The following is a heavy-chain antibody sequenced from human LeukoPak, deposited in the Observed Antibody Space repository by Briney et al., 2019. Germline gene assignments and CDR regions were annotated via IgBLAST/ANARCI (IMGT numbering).Heavy chain of an antibody. D-gene: IGHD4-17*01. V-gene: IGHV3-11*04. CDR2: VSTSGTSV. Sequence: GGSLRLSCAASGFTFSEYFMGWIRQAPGKGLEWVSYVSTSGTSVYYPDSVKGRFTISRDNAKNSLYLQMNSLRAEDTAVYYCTRDYWDYGDYFSDFWGPGTQVTVSS. CDR3: TRDYWDYGDYFSDF. CDR1: GFTFSEYF. J-gene: IGHJ4*02.